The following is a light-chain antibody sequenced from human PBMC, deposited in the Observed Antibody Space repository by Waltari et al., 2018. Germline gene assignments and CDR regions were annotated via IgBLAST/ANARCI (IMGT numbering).Light chain of an antibody. CDR1: QGISSY. Sequence: ASTGDRVTITCRASQGISSYLAWYQQKPGKAPKLLIYAASTLQSGVPSRFSGSGSGTDFTLTISCLQSEDFATYYCQQYYSYPLTFGGGTKVEIK. J-gene: IGKJ4*01. CDR2: AAS. V-gene: IGKV1-8*01. CDR3: QQYYSYPLT.